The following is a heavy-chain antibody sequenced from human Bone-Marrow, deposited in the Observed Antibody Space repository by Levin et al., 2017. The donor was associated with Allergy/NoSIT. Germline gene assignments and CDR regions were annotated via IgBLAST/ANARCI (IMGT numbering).Heavy chain of an antibody. V-gene: IGHV4-31*03. Sequence: SETLSLTCTVSGGSISSDYFHWSWFRQHPGKGLEWIGYIDYSGNTYYNPSLKSRVTISMDTSKNQFSLRLFSVTAADTAVYYCARDWAAARVFDYWGQGTLVTVSS. CDR2: IDYSGNT. CDR1: GGSISSDYFH. CDR3: ARDWAAARVFDY. J-gene: IGHJ4*02. D-gene: IGHD6-13*01.